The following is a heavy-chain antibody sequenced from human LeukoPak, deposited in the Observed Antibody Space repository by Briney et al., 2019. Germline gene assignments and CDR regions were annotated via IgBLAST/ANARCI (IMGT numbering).Heavy chain of an antibody. J-gene: IGHJ3*02. D-gene: IGHD4-17*01. Sequence: GGSLRLSCAASGFTFSSYGMHWVRQAPGKGLEWVAVISYDGSNKYYADSVKGRFTISRDNSKNTLYLQMNSLRAEDTAVYYCAREGDYGDPNAFDIWGQGTMVTVSS. CDR1: GFTFSSYG. CDR2: ISYDGSNK. CDR3: AREGDYGDPNAFDI. V-gene: IGHV3-30*03.